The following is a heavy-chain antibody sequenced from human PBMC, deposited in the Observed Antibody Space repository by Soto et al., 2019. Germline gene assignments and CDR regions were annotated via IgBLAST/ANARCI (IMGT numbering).Heavy chain of an antibody. V-gene: IGHV3-23*01. CDR3: AKDPDCGGTSAYLSPPP. Sequence: EVQVLESGGDLVQPGGSLSLSCAASGFTLSSYAMIWVGQAPGKGLEWVSVIGGGGEYTNDAVTGKGRFPISRDTSKNTLYLQMNSLRAEDTALYYCAKDPDCGGTSAYLSPPPWGRGTRVTVSS. CDR1: GFTLSSYA. D-gene: IGHD2-21*01. CDR2: IGGGGEYT. J-gene: IGHJ5*02.